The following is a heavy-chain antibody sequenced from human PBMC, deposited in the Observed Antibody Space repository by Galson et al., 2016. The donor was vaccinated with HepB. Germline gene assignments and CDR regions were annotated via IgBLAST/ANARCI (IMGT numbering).Heavy chain of an antibody. CDR1: GFTFSNYG. V-gene: IGHV3-53*01. CDR2: VFLGGST. J-gene: IGHJ6*04. CDR3: ARTSYRECTGTHCVNFRYYYYVRDV. Sequence: SLRLSCAASGFTFSNYGMNWVRQAPGKGLEWVSAVFLGGSTYYAQSVEGRFTISRDDSKNTLHLQMNSLTAEDTAVYFCARTSYRECTGTHCVNFRYYYYVRDVGGKGTTGTVSS. D-gene: IGHD2-8*02.